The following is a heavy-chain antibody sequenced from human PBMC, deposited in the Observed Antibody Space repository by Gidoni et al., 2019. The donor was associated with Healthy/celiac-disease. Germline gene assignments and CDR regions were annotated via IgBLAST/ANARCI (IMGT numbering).Heavy chain of an antibody. V-gene: IGHV1-69*08. CDR3: AREGDTAMARNLDY. CDR2: IIPILGIA. Sequence: QVQLVQSGAEVKKPGSSVKVSCKASGGPFSSYTIRWVRQAPGQGLEWMGRIIPILGIANYAQKFQGRVTITADKSTSTAYMELSSLRSEDTAVYYCAREGDTAMARNLDYWGQGTLVTVSS. D-gene: IGHD5-18*01. CDR1: GGPFSSYT. J-gene: IGHJ4*02.